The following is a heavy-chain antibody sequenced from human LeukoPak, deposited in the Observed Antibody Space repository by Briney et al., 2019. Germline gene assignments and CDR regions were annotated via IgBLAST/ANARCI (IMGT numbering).Heavy chain of an antibody. J-gene: IGHJ4*02. CDR1: GITFGSYT. D-gene: IGHD3-10*01. CDR3: ARDREYYYGSGSYLPTDFDY. V-gene: IGHV3-30*04. CDR2: ISYDGSYK. Sequence: PGGSLRLSCATSGITFGSYTMHWVRQAPGKGLEWVAVISYDGSYKYYADSVKGRFTISRDNSKYTLYLQMNSLRTEDTAVYYCARDREYYYGSGSYLPTDFDYWGQGTLVTVSS.